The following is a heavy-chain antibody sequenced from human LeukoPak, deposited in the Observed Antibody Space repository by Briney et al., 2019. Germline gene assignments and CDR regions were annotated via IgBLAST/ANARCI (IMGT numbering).Heavy chain of an antibody. Sequence: GGSLRLSCEASGFTFSSYAMSWVRQAPGKGLEWVSAISGSGGSTYYADSVKGRFTISRDNSKNTLYLQMNSLRAEDTAVYYCAKDLVPYDFWSGFDYWGQGTLVTVSS. CDR3: AKDLVPYDFWSGFDY. CDR1: GFTFSSYA. D-gene: IGHD3-3*01. J-gene: IGHJ4*02. V-gene: IGHV3-23*01. CDR2: ISGSGGST.